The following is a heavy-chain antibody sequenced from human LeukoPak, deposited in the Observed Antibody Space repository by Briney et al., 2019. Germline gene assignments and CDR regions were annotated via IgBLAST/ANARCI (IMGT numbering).Heavy chain of an antibody. V-gene: IGHV3-21*01. J-gene: IGHJ6*02. CDR1: GFTFSSYS. D-gene: IGHD3-22*01. CDR2: ISSSSSYI. Sequence: PGGSLRLSCAASGFTFSSYSMNWVRQAPGKGLEWVSSISSSSSYIYYADSVKGRSTISRDNAKNSLYLQMNSLRAEDTAVYYCARDENPGERFITMIVVVNLPKDYGMDVWGQGTTVTVSS. CDR3: ARDENPGERFITMIVVVNLPKDYGMDV.